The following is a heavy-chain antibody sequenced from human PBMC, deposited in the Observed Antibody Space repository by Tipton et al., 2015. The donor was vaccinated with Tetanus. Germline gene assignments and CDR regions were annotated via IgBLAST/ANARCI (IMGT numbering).Heavy chain of an antibody. D-gene: IGHD1-1*01. CDR2: ISYDGSNK. CDR1: GLTFSSYG. J-gene: IGHJ6*02. V-gene: IGHV3-30*18. Sequence: AVSGLTFSSYGMHWVRQAPGKGLEWVAVISYDGSNKYYADSVKGRFTISRDNSKNTLYLQMNSLRAEDTAVYYCAKASNYYYYYYGMDVWGQGTTVTVSS. CDR3: AKASNYYYYYYGMDV.